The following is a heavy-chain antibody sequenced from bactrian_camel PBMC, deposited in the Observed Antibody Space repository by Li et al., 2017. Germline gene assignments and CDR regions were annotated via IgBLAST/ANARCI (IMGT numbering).Heavy chain of an antibody. D-gene: IGHD3*01. J-gene: IGHJ4*01. CDR2: IRSGGDTT. CDR1: GFDFGDYD. Sequence: VQLVESGGGLVQPGGSLRLSCVASGFDFGDYDMSWVRQAPGKGLEWVSTIRSGGDTTYYAESVKGRFTISRDNAKNTLNLLLNSLETEDTAMYYCAKVFGPYWSQGTQVTVS. CDR3: AKVFGPY. V-gene: IGHV3S40*01.